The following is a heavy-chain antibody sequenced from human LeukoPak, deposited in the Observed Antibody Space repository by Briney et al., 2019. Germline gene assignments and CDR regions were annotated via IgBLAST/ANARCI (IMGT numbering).Heavy chain of an antibody. CDR2: ISSTGSTM. J-gene: IGHJ4*01. CDR3: ARGFRDSAMFLDY. D-gene: IGHD3-3*01. CDR1: GITFSSYE. Sequence: GGSLRLSCAASGITFSSYEMNWVRQAPGKELEWISCISSTGSTMYYADSVKGRFTIPRDNAKNSLYLQMSSLRAEDTAVYYCARGFRDSAMFLDYWGHGTLVTVSS. V-gene: IGHV3-48*03.